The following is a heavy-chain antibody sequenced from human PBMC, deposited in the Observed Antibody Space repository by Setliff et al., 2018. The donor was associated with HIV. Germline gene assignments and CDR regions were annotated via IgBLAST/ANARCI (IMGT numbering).Heavy chain of an antibody. CDR3: ASARIPTGGTSTSFDY. Sequence: PGGSLRLSCVASGFSISGYAMTWVRQAPGKGLEWVSSFSPTGANTYYAETVKGRFTISRDISKNTLYLQLNSLRPEDTAVYYCASARIPTGGTSTSFDYWGKGTTVTVSS. J-gene: IGHJ4*03. CDR2: FSPTGANT. CDR1: GFSISGYA. D-gene: IGHD1-1*01. V-gene: IGHV3-23*01.